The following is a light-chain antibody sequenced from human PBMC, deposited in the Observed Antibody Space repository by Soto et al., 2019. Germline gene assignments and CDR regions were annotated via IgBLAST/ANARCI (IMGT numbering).Light chain of an antibody. CDR3: QQYNSYSWT. V-gene: IGKV1-5*03. CDR1: QSISNW. CDR2: KAS. J-gene: IGKJ1*01. Sequence: DIQMTQSPSTLSASVGYRVTITCRASQSISNWLAWYQQRPGEAPKLLIYKASNLENGVPSRFSGSGSGTEFTLTISSLQSDDFATYYCQQYNSYSWTFGQGTTGDIK.